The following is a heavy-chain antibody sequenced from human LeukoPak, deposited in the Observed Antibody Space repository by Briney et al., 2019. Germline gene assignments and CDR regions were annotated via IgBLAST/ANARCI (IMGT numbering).Heavy chain of an antibody. CDR1: GGSISSYY. J-gene: IGHJ4*02. CDR2: IYYSGST. Sequence: PSETLSLTCTVSGGSISSYYWSWIRQPPGKGLEWIGYIYYSGSTNYNPSPKSRVTISVDTSKNQFSLKLSSVTAADTAVYYCARADYYDSSGYHYWGQGTLVTVSS. D-gene: IGHD3-22*01. CDR3: ARADYYDSSGYHY. V-gene: IGHV4-59*01.